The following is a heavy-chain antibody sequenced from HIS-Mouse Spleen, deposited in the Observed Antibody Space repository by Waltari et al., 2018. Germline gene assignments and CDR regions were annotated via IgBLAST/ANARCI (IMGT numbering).Heavy chain of an antibody. CDR3: TPGPAKNWGFIFLPDAFDI. Sequence: EVQLVESGGGLVKPGGSLRLSCAASGFTFSTAWRSWVRQVPGKGLGWVGRIKSKTEGGTTDFASPVKGRFPISKDYSKNTPFLEMNSLKTEETAVYYCTPGPAKNWGFIFLPDAFDIWGQGTMVTVSS. CDR1: GFTFSTAW. J-gene: IGHJ3*02. D-gene: IGHD7-27*01. V-gene: IGHV3-15*01. CDR2: IKSKTEGGTT.